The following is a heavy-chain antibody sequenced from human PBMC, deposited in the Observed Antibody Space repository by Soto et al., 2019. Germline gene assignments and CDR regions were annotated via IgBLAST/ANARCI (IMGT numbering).Heavy chain of an antibody. J-gene: IGHJ6*03. Sequence: QVQLVESGGGVVQPGRSLRLSCAASGFTFSSYGMHWVRQATGKGLEWVAVIWYDGSNKYYADSVKGRFTISRDNSKNTLYLQMNSLRAEDTAVYYCARFVVVVAATNANYMDVWGKGTTVTVSS. V-gene: IGHV3-33*01. D-gene: IGHD2-15*01. CDR1: GFTFSSYG. CDR3: ARFVVVVAATNANYMDV. CDR2: IWYDGSNK.